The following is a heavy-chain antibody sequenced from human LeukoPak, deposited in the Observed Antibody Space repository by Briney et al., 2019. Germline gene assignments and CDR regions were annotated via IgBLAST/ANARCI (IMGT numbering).Heavy chain of an antibody. J-gene: IGHJ6*02. D-gene: IGHD6-19*01. Sequence: PGGSLRLSCAASGFTFSSYGMHWVRQAPGKGLEWVSCISSSSSYTNYADSVKGRFTLSRDNAKNSLYLQMNSLRAEDTAVYYCARGSSGWYHGLDVWGQGTTVTVSS. CDR2: ISSSSSYT. CDR1: GFTFSSYG. V-gene: IGHV3-21*01. CDR3: ARGSSGWYHGLDV.